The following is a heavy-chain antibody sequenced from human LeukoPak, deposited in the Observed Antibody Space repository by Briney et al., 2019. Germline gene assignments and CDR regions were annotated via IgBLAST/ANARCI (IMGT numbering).Heavy chain of an antibody. Sequence: ASVKVSCKASGYTFTSYYMHWVRQAPGQGLEWMGIINPSVGSTSYAQKFQGRVTMTRDTSTSTVYMELSSLRSEDTAVYYCARTSPYYDYVWGSYRPYYFDYWGQGTLVTVSS. CDR2: INPSVGST. D-gene: IGHD3-16*02. J-gene: IGHJ4*02. CDR1: GYTFTSYY. CDR3: ARTSPYYDYVWGSYRPYYFDY. V-gene: IGHV1-46*01.